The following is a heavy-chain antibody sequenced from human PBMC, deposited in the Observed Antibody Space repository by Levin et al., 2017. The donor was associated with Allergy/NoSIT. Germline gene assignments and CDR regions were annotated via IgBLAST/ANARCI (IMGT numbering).Heavy chain of an antibody. D-gene: IGHD2/OR15-2a*01. J-gene: IGHJ4*02. CDR2: IGVSDDAI. CDR3: ARENMATPRFDY. Sequence: PGGSLRLSCAASGFTFSSYEMNWVRQAPGKGLEWVAYIGVSDDAIYYSDSVRGRFTISRDNAKNSLYLQMNSLRAEDTAVYYCARENMATPRFDYWGQGALVSVSS. CDR1: GFTFSSYE. V-gene: IGHV3-48*03.